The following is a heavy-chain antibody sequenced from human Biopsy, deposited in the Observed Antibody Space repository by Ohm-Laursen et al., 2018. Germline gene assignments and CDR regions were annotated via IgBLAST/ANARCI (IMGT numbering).Heavy chain of an antibody. CDR1: GGSIISYY. Sequence: SDTLSLTCSGSGGSIISYYWTWIRQPPGKGLEWIGHVYNGGITNYNPSLKGRVTISVDTSKHQFSLRLTSATAADTAVYYCARGGFGLDGYNSPWGRGTLVIVSP. CDR3: ARGGFGLDGYNSP. V-gene: IGHV4-59*07. D-gene: IGHD5-24*01. CDR2: VYNGGIT. J-gene: IGHJ5*02.